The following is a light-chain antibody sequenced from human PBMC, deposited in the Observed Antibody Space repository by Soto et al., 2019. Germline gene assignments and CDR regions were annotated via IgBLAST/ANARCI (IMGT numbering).Light chain of an antibody. J-gene: IGKJ1*01. CDR3: QQYNNWPPPWT. Sequence: EIVMTQSPATLSVSPGERATLSCRASQSVSSNLAWYQQKAGQAPRLLVYGASTRATGIPARFSSSGSGTELTLTISSLQSEDFAVYYCQQYNNWPPPWTFGQGTKVESK. CDR2: GAS. CDR1: QSVSSN. V-gene: IGKV3-15*01.